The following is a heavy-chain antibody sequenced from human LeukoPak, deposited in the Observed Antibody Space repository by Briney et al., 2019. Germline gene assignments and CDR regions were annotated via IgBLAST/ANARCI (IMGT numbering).Heavy chain of an antibody. CDR1: GFTFSSYW. Sequence: QPGGSLRLSCAASGFTFSSYWMSWVRQAPGKGLEWVANIKQDGSEKYYVDSVKGRFTISRDNAKNSLYLQMNSLRAEDTAVYYCARVGYDYVWGSYPDYWGQGTLVTVSS. CDR2: IKQDGSEK. CDR3: ARVGYDYVWGSYPDY. J-gene: IGHJ4*02. D-gene: IGHD3-16*02. V-gene: IGHV3-7*01.